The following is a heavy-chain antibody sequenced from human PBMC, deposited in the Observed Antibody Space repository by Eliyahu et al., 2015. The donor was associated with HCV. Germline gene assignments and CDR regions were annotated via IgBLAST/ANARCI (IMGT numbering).Heavy chain of an antibody. V-gene: IGHV3-11*01. CDR1: GXSFNAYY. CDR3: ARGLYSDSTGAFDI. J-gene: IGHJ3*02. CDR2: ISSSGSTI. Sequence: QVQLVESGGGLVKPGGSLXLSCAASGXSFNAYYMTWMGQAPGKGLGWVSFISSSGSTIYYADSMKGRFTIPRDNSKNLLYLQMNSLRAEDTAVYYCARGLYSDSTGAFDIWGRGTMVTVSS. D-gene: IGHD3-22*01.